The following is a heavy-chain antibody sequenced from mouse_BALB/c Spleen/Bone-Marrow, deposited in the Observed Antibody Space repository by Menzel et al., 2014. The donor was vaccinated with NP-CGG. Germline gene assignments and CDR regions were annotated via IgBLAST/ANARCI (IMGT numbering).Heavy chain of an antibody. CDR3: ARRGYYDNYYYAMDY. V-gene: IGHV14-3*02. CDR1: GFTFKDYY. Sequence: EVQLQQSGAELVKPGASVKLSCTASGFTFKDYYMHWVKQRPGQGLEWIGRIDPANGNTKYDQKFQGKATLTADTSSNTTYLHLSSLTSEDTTIYYCARRGYYDNYYYAMDYWGQGTSVTVSS. CDR2: IDPANGNT. J-gene: IGHJ4*01. D-gene: IGHD2-1*01.